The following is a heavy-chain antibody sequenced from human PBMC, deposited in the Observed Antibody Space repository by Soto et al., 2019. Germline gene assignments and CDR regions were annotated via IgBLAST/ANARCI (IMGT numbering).Heavy chain of an antibody. D-gene: IGHD5-12*01. CDR2: IKSKTDGGTT. J-gene: IGHJ6*04. Sequence: PGWSLRLSCAASGFTFSNAWMSLVRQAPGKGLEWVGRIKSKTDGGTTDYAAPVKGRFTISRDDSKNTLYLQMNSLKTEDTAVYYCARGYFYYYYGMEVWGEGITVTVSS. CDR3: ARGYFYYYYGMEV. V-gene: IGHV3-15*01. CDR1: GFTFSNAW.